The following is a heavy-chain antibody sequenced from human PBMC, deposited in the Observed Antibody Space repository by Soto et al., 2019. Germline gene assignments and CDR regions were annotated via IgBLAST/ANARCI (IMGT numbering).Heavy chain of an antibody. Sequence: QITLKESGPTLVKPTQTLTLTCTFSGFSLSTSGVGVGWIRQPPGKALEWLALIYWDDDKRYSPSLKSRLTITKNTSKNQVVRTMTNMDPVDTATYYCAHRRIKAARSFFDYWGQGTLVTVSS. CDR3: AHRRIKAARSFFDY. V-gene: IGHV2-5*02. J-gene: IGHJ4*02. D-gene: IGHD6-6*01. CDR1: GFSLSTSGVG. CDR2: IYWDDDK.